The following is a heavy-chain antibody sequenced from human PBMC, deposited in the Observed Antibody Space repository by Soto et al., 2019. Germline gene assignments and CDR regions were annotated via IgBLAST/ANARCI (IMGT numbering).Heavy chain of an antibody. J-gene: IGHJ4*02. CDR2: LGNSGGLT. CDR1: GFTFSSNA. CDR3: ANLHITSANFDY. D-gene: IGHD2-21*01. V-gene: IGHV3-23*01. Sequence: EVQLLESGGGLVQPGGSLRLSCTASGFTFSSNAMGWVRQAPVKGLEWGSSLGNSGGLTVYADAVKCLFTISRDNSRNTLFLQMTSLRAEDTAVYYCANLHITSANFDYWGQGTLVTVSS.